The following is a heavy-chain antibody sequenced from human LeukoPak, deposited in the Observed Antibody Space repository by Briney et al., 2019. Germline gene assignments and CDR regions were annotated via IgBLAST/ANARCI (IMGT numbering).Heavy chain of an antibody. CDR1: GYTFTNYG. CDR2: ISVYNGNT. CDR3: ARRVGAVGYYFDY. D-gene: IGHD1-26*01. J-gene: IGHJ4*02. V-gene: IGHV1-18*01. Sequence: ASVKVSCKTSGYTFTNYGITWVRQAPGQGLEWLGWISVYNGNTNYAQKLQGRVTMTTDTSTSTAYMEVRSLRSDDTAVYYCARRVGAVGYYFDYWGQGTLVTVSS.